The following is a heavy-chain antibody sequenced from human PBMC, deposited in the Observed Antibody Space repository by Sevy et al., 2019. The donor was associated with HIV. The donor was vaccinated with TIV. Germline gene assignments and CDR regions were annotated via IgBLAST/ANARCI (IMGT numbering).Heavy chain of an antibody. Sequence: GGSLRLSCAASGLIFSHYGMHWVRQAPGKGLEWVAFISSDGSNKYYVDSVKGRFTISRDNSKNTLYLQMNSLRTEDTALYYCAKNTAAAGTGGFDYWGQGTLVTVSS. D-gene: IGHD6-13*01. CDR3: AKNTAAAGTGGFDY. V-gene: IGHV3-30*02. J-gene: IGHJ4*02. CDR1: GLIFSHYG. CDR2: ISSDGSNK.